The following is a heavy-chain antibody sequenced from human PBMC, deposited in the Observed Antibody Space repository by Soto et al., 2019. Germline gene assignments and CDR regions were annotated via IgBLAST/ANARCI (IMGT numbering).Heavy chain of an antibody. J-gene: IGHJ4*02. V-gene: IGHV4-59*07. CDR2: IFYSDNT. CDR3: ARGGDTYYDFWSGFSPIDY. Sequence: SDTLSLTCTFSGGSISTYYWSWVRRSPGKGLAWLAYIFYSDNTNYNPTLKSRVTLPVDTSKNQFSLKLTSVTAADTAVYFCARGGDTYYDFWSGFSPIDYWGQGALVTVSS. D-gene: IGHD3-3*01. CDR1: GGSISTYY.